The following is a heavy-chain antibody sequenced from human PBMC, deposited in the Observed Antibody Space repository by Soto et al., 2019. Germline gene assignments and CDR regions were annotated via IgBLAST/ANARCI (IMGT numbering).Heavy chain of an antibody. J-gene: IGHJ4*02. CDR3: ARPKGTYSSGYYYFDF. D-gene: IGHD6-19*01. CDR1: GGTFSTYA. V-gene: IGHV1-69*01. CDR2: IIPLFGTA. Sequence: QVQLEQSGGEVKQPGSSVRVSCQTSGGTFSTYAINWVRQAPGQGLEWMGAIIPLFGTADYSQKFQGRVTITADESTSTAYMELSSLRFDDTAVYFCARPKGTYSSGYYYFDFWGQGTLVTVSS.